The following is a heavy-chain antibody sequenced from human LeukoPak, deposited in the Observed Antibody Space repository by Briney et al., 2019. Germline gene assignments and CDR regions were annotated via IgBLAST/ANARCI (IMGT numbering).Heavy chain of an antibody. V-gene: IGHV4-34*01. CDR2: VHHSRGT. D-gene: IGHD3-3*01. CDR1: GGSFSGYY. CDR3: ARATADFWSALSALPNY. Sequence: SDTLSLTCAVYGGSFSGYYCTWIRQSPGKGLEWIGEVHHSRGTSYNPSLKGRVSMSLDRSEKQFSLKLTSVTDADTGVYYCARATADFWSALSALPNYWGQGTLVTVSS. J-gene: IGHJ4*02.